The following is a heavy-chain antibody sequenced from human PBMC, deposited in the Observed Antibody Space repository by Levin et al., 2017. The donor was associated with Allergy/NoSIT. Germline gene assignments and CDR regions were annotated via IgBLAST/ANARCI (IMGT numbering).Heavy chain of an antibody. CDR1: GFTFSDYA. Sequence: GGSLRLSCAASGFTFSDYAMSWVRQAPGKGLEWVSAIGGGGVGTYYGDSVKGRFTISRDNSKNTLYLQMNSLRAEDTAVYYCAKLPGQQLTQSAEYFYDWGQGNLVTVAA. J-gene: IGHJ1*01. D-gene: IGHD6-13*01. CDR2: IGGGGVGT. CDR3: AKLPGQQLTQSAEYFYD. V-gene: IGHV3-23*01.